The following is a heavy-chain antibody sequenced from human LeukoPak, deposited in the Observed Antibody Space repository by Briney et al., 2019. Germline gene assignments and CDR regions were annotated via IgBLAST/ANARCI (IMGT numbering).Heavy chain of an antibody. CDR3: ARNSSSGGGYFDY. J-gene: IGHJ4*02. Sequence: KPSETLSLTCTVSGGSISSSSYYWGWIRQPPGKGLEWIGSIYYSGSTYYNPPLKSRVTTSVDTSKNQFSLKLSSVTAADTAVYYCARNSSSGGGYFDYWGQGTLVTVSS. D-gene: IGHD6-6*01. CDR1: GGSISSSSYY. V-gene: IGHV4-39*01. CDR2: IYYSGST.